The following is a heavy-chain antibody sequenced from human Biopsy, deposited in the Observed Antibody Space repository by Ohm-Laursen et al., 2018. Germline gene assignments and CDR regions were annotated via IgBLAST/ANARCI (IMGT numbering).Heavy chain of an antibody. CDR3: AKGQDLRGGAEYFQH. D-gene: IGHD2-15*01. CDR1: GDRFSNYP. J-gene: IGHJ1*01. Sequence: ASSVKVSCKVSGDRFSNYPISWVRQVPGQGLEWMGWINPHSGTTKFAQDFQGRVTMTRDTSITTAYMELRRLRSDDTAVYYCAKGQDLRGGAEYFQHWGQGALVTVSS. V-gene: IGHV1-2*02. CDR2: INPHSGTT.